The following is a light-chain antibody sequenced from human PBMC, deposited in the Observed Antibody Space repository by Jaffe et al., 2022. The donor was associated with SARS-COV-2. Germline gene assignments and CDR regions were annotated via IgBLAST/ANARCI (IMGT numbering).Light chain of an antibody. V-gene: IGLV3-21*04. CDR3: QVWDTNDDRQVV. Sequence: SFVLTQPPSLSVAPGETARITCGGNNIGNKTVHWYQQKPGQAPMVVISYDSDRPSGIPERLSGSNSGNTATLTISRVEAGDEADYYCQVWDTNDDRQVVFGGGTKLTVL. CDR2: YDS. J-gene: IGLJ2*01. CDR1: NIGNKT.